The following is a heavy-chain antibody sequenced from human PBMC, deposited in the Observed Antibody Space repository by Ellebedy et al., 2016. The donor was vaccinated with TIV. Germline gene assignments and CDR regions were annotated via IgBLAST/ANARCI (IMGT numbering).Heavy chain of an antibody. D-gene: IGHD1-7*01. V-gene: IGHV3-9*02. CDR3: TKDPSIMGTLYDWYFDL. CDR1: GFSSHYYA. CDR2: ISWNSGIV. J-gene: IGHJ2*01. Sequence: SLKISXVASGFSSHYYAMHWVRQVPGKGLEWVSGISWNSGIVGYADSVKGRFTISRDNAENSLYLQMDSLRAEDTALYYCTKDPSIMGTLYDWYFDLWGRGTLVTVSS.